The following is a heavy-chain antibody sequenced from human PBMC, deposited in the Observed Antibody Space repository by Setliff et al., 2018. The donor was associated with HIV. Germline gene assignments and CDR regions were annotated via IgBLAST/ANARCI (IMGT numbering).Heavy chain of an antibody. Sequence: ASVKVSCKASGYTFTSYAMHWVRQAPGQRLEWMGWINAGNGNTKYSQKFQGRVTITRDTSASTAYMELSSLRSEDTAVYYCAREYGPYPYYFDYWGQGTLVTVSS. CDR3: AREYGPYPYYFDY. CDR1: GYTFTSYA. D-gene: IGHD3-10*01. CDR2: INAGNGNT. J-gene: IGHJ4*02. V-gene: IGHV1-3*01.